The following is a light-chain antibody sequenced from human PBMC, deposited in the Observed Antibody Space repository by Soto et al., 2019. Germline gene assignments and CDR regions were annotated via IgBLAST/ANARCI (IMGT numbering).Light chain of an antibody. V-gene: IGKV2-28*01. Sequence: IVMTQSPLSLPVTPVDPASISFRSSQILLHSDGYNYLDWYLQKPGQSPQLLIYKASGLESGVPSRFSGSGSGTEFTLTINGLQPDDFATYYCQQYNTFWTFGQGTKVDIK. J-gene: IGKJ1*01. CDR2: KAS. CDR1: QILLHSDGYNY. CDR3: QQYNTFWT.